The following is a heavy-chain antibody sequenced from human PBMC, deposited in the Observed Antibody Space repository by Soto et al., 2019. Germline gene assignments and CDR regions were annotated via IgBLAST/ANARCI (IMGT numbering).Heavy chain of an antibody. CDR3: AKDWPGTSSVTSDY. V-gene: IGHV3-23*01. J-gene: IGHJ4*02. CDR1: GFDFTSYA. Sequence: EVYLLESGGTLVQPGGSLRLSCAASGFDFTSYAMTWVRQASGKGLEWVSGITYSGDTTYYADSVKGRFTISRDNYRNTLYLQMNSLRADDTAMYLCAKDWPGTSSVTSDYWGQGTLVTASS. D-gene: IGHD4-17*01. CDR2: ITYSGDTT.